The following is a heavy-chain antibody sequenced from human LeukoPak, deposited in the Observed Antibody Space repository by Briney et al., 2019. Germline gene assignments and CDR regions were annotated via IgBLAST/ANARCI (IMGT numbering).Heavy chain of an antibody. D-gene: IGHD6-19*01. CDR1: GFTFSSYS. V-gene: IGHV3-21*01. CDR2: ISSSSSYI. J-gene: IGHJ3*02. Sequence: PGGSLRLSCAASGFTFSSYSMNWVCQAPGKGLEWVSSISSSSSYIYYADSVKGRFTISRDNAKNSLYLQMNSLRAEDTAVYYCAREGRGLVAGPFDIWGQGTMVTVSS. CDR3: AREGRGLVAGPFDI.